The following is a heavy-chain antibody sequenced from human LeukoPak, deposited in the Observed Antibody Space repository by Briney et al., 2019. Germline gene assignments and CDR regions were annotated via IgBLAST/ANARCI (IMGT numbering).Heavy chain of an antibody. Sequence: GRSLRLSCAASGFSFSSYGMHWVRQAPGKGLGWVAVISYDGTNKYYADSVKGRYTISRDNSKNTLYLQMNSLRTEDTAVYYCAKGLLGYCSTSTCYPFDYWGQGTLVTVYS. CDR1: GFSFSSYG. V-gene: IGHV3-30*18. D-gene: IGHD2-2*01. CDR3: AKGLLGYCSTSTCYPFDY. J-gene: IGHJ4*02. CDR2: ISYDGTNK.